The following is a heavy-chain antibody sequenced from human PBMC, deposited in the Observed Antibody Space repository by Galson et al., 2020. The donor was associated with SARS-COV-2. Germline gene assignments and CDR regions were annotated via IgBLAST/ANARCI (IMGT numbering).Heavy chain of an antibody. CDR1: GFTFSSYG. Sequence: GGSLRLSCAASGFTFSSYGMQWVRQAPGKGLEWVAVIWYDGSNKYYADSVKGRFTISRDNSKNTLYLQMNSLRAEDTAVYYCARDAGYCDMWGGGMDVWGPATTFTVSS. CDR3: ARDAGYCDMWGGGMDV. J-gene: IGHJ6*02. D-gene: IGHD2-2*03. CDR2: IWYDGSNK. V-gene: IGHV3-33*01.